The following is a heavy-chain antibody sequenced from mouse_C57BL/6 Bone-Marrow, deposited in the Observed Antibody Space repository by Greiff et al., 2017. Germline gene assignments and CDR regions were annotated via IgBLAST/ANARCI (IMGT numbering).Heavy chain of an antibody. CDR1: GYTFTSYG. J-gene: IGHJ3*01. V-gene: IGHV1-81*01. D-gene: IGHD1-1*01. CDR2: IYPRSGIT. Sequence: VKLMESGAELARPGASVKLSCKASGYTFTSYGISWVKQRTGQGLEWIGEIYPRSGITYYNEKFKGKATLTADKSSSTAYMELRSLTSEDSAVYFCAPSSYYYGSSYGAYWGQGTLVTVSA. CDR3: APSSYYYGSSYGAY.